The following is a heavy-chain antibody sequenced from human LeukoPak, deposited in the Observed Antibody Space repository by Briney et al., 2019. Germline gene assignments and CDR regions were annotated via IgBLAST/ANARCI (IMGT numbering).Heavy chain of an antibody. CDR3: ARASDIVVVVAADAFDI. V-gene: IGHV4-28*03. Sequence: PSETLSLTCAVSGYSISSTNWWGWIRQPPGKGLEWIGYIYYSGNSNYNPSLKSRVTMSVDTSKNQFSLNLSSVTAADTAVYYCARASDIVVVVAADAFDIWGQGTMVTVSS. J-gene: IGHJ3*02. CDR2: IYYSGNS. D-gene: IGHD2-15*01. CDR1: GYSISSTNW.